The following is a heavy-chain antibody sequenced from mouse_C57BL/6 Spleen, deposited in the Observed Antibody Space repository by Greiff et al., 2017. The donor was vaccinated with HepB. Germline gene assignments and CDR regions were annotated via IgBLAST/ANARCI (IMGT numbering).Heavy chain of an antibody. CDR3: ARSVYYGGSYEGYFDY. CDR2: INPSTGGT. CDR1: GYSFTGYY. V-gene: IGHV1-42*01. D-gene: IGHD1-1*01. Sequence: VQLKQSGPELVKPGASVKISCKASGYSFTGYYMNWVKQSPEKSLEWIGEINPSTGGTTYNQKFKAKATLTVDKSSSTAYMQLKSLTSEDSAVYYCARSVYYGGSYEGYFDYWGQGTTLTVSS. J-gene: IGHJ2*01.